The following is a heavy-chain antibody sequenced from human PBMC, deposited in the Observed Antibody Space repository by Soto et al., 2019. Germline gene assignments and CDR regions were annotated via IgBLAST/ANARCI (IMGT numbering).Heavy chain of an antibody. V-gene: IGHV1-46*01. CDR3: ARKPTSGWYDWFDP. CDR1: GYTFTSYS. D-gene: IGHD6-19*01. CDR2: INPSGGST. Sequence: QVQLVQSGAEVKKPGASVKVSCKASGYTFTSYSMHWVRQAPGHGLEWMGLINPSGGSTSYALKFQGRVTMTRDTSTSTVYMELSSLRSEDTAVYYCARKPTSGWYDWFDPWGQGTLVTVSS. J-gene: IGHJ5*02.